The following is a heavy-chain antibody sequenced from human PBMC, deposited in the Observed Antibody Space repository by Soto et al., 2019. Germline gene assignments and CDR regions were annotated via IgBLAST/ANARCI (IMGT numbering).Heavy chain of an antibody. CDR2: TYYTSGWFN. Sequence: PSQTLSLTCAISGDSVSNKSAAWNWIRQSPSRGLEWLGRTYYTSGWFNDYAVSVIGRITINPDTSRNQFSLQLKSVTPDDTAVYYCARDRSPGSTSWYDCWGRGALVTAPQ. J-gene: IGHJ5*01. V-gene: IGHV6-1*01. CDR3: ARDRSPGSTSWYDC. CDR1: GDSVSNKSAA. D-gene: IGHD2-2*01.